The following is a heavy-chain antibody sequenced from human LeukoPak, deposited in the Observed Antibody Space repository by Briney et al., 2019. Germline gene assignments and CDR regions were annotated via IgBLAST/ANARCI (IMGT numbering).Heavy chain of an antibody. J-gene: IGHJ5*02. CDR3: ARAHRKHYDILTGHINWFDP. CDR2: INPSGGST. V-gene: IGHV1-46*01. CDR1: GYTFTGYY. D-gene: IGHD3-9*01. Sequence: ASVKVSCKASGYTFTGYYMHWVRQAPGQGLEWMGIINPSGGSTSYAQKFQGRVTMTRDTSTSTVYMELSSLRSEDTAVYYCARAHRKHYDILTGHINWFDPWGQGTLVTVSS.